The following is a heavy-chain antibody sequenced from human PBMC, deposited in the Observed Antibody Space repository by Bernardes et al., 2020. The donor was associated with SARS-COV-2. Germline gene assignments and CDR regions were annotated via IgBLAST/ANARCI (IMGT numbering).Heavy chain of an antibody. J-gene: IGHJ5*02. Sequence: SETLSLTCAISGGSLSGYYWTWLRQSAEKGLEFIGHIYNSGSTNYNAPLKSRVTMSLDMSNNQFSLRLHSVTVADTAVYYFARATIIIYWYDPWGQGTLLHVAS. CDR3: ARATIIIYWYDP. D-gene: IGHD3-10*01. V-gene: IGHV4-59*10. CDR1: GGSLSGYY. CDR2: IYNSGST.